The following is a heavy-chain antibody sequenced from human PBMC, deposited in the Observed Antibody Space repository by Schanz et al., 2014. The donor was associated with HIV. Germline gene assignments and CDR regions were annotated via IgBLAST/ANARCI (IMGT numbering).Heavy chain of an antibody. CDR2: IWFDGSNK. D-gene: IGHD6-6*01. CDR3: ANTEYPYSSSSDYYYGMDV. CDR1: GSTFTTYY. V-gene: IGHV3-33*08. Sequence: VHLVESGGGLVQPGGSLRLSCVASGSTFTTYYMSWVRQAPGKGLEWVAVIWFDGSNKYYADSVKGRFTISRDNSKKTLYLQMNSLRAEDTAVYYCANTEYPYSSSSDYYYGMDVWGQGTTVTVSS. J-gene: IGHJ6*02.